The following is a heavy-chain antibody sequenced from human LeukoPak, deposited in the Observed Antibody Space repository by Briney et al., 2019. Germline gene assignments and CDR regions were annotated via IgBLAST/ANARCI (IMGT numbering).Heavy chain of an antibody. V-gene: IGHV3-48*01. Sequence: AGGSLRLSCAASGFTFSSYSMNWVRQAPGKGLEWVSYISSSSSTIYYADSVKGRFTISRDNAKNTLYLQMNSLRAEDTAVYYCAFLVGARYWGQGTLVTVSS. CDR2: ISSSSSTI. D-gene: IGHD1-26*01. CDR1: GFTFSSYS. CDR3: AFLVGARY. J-gene: IGHJ4*02.